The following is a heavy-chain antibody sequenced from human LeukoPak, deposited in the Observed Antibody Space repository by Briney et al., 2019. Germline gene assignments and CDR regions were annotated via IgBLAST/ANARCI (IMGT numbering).Heavy chain of an antibody. D-gene: IGHD2-15*01. CDR3: ARDAAGLDY. CDR1: GFTFSSYG. Sequence: PGGSLRLSCAASGFTFSSYGMHWVRQAPGKGLVWVSRINYYGTTTMYADSVKGRFTIFRDNAKNTLYLQMNSLRAEDTAVYYCARDAAGLDYWGQGTLVTVSS. J-gene: IGHJ4*02. CDR2: INYYGTTT. V-gene: IGHV3-74*03.